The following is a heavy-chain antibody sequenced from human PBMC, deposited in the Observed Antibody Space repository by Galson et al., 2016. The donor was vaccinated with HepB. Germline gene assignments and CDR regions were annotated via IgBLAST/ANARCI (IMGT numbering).Heavy chain of an antibody. CDR1: GFTFSNYA. V-gene: IGHV3-23*01. Sequence: SLRLSCAASGFTFSNYAMSWVRQAPGKGLEWVSALIGGGGNTYYADSVKGRFTISRDNSKNSLYLQMNSLRVEDSALYFCAKLRSSSVADSWGQGTLVTV. CDR2: LIGGGGNT. CDR3: AKLRSSSVADS. J-gene: IGHJ4*02. D-gene: IGHD6-19*01.